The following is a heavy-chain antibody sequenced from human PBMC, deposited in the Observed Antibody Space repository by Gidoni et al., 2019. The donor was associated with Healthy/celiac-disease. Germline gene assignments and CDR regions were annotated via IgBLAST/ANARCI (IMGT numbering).Heavy chain of an antibody. CDR2: ISSSGSTI. CDR3: ARDYSSGWDYYYYYGMDV. Sequence: QVQLVESGGGLVKPGGSLRLSCAASGFTFRDYYMSWIRQAPGKGLAWVSYISSSGSTIYYADSVKGRFTISRDNAKNSLYLQMNSLRAEDTAVYYCARDYSSGWDYYYYYGMDVWGQGTTVTVSS. D-gene: IGHD6-19*01. CDR1: GFTFRDYY. V-gene: IGHV3-11*01. J-gene: IGHJ6*02.